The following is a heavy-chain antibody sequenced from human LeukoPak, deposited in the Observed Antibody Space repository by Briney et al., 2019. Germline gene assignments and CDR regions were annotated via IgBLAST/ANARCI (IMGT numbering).Heavy chain of an antibody. CDR3: ARVTAAARSGFDY. D-gene: IGHD6-25*01. V-gene: IGHV3-30-3*01. Sequence: PGGALRLSCVASGFTFSSYAMHWVRQAPGKGLEWVALTSHDGGNKYYADSVMGRFTISSDNSKNTLYLQMNSLRAEDTAVYYCARVTAAARSGFDYWGQGTLVTVSS. CDR2: TSHDGGNK. CDR1: GFTFSSYA. J-gene: IGHJ4*02.